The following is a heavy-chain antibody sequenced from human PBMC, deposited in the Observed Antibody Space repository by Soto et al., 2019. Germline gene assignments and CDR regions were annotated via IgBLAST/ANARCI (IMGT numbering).Heavy chain of an antibody. CDR2: IYYSGST. CDR1: GGSISSSSYY. J-gene: IGHJ2*01. V-gene: IGHV4-39*01. Sequence: PSETLSHTCTVSGGSISSSSYYWGWIRQPPGKGLEWIGSIYYSGSTYYNPSLKSRVTISVDTSKNQFSLKLSSVTAADTAVYYCASGGKLGNLRYFDLWGRGTLLTVSS. D-gene: IGHD7-27*01. CDR3: ASGGKLGNLRYFDL.